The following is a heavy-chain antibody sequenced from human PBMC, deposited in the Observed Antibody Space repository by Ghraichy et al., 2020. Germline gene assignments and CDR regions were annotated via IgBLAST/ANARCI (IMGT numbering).Heavy chain of an antibody. D-gene: IGHD1-1*01. CDR2: IYTGGST. V-gene: IGHV3-66*01. Sequence: GGSLRLSCAASGFTVSNNYMSWVRQAPGKGLEWVSVIYTGGSTYYADSVKGRFTISRDNSKNTLDLQMTSLRAEDTAVYYCARGPANYYWGQGTLVTVSS. CDR3: ARGPANYY. J-gene: IGHJ4*02. CDR1: GFTVSNNY.